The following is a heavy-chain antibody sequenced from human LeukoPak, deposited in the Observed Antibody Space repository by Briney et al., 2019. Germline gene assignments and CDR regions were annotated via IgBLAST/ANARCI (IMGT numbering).Heavy chain of an antibody. CDR2: ISGSGGST. Sequence: GGSLRLSCAASGFTFSSYAMSWVRQAPGKGLEWVSAISGSGGSTYYADSVKGRSTISRDNSKNTLYLQMNSLRAEDTAVYYCAKGLRFLEWLSNDAFDIWGQGTMVTVSS. J-gene: IGHJ3*02. D-gene: IGHD3-3*01. CDR3: AKGLRFLEWLSNDAFDI. CDR1: GFTFSSYA. V-gene: IGHV3-23*01.